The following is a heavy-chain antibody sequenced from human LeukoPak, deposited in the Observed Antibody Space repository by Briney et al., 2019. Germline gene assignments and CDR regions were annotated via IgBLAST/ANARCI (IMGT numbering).Heavy chain of an antibody. D-gene: IGHD4-17*01. V-gene: IGHV4-59*08. Sequence: SETLSLTCTVSGGSISSYYWSWIRQPPGKGLEWIGYIYYSGSTNYNPSLKSRVTISVDTSKNQFSLKLSSVTAADTAVYYCARRPLTYGDYGYYFDYWGQGTLVTVSS. CDR1: GGSISSYY. J-gene: IGHJ4*02. CDR2: IYYSGST. CDR3: ARRPLTYGDYGYYFDY.